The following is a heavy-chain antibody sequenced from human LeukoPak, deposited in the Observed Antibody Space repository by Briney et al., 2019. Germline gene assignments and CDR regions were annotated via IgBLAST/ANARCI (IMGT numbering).Heavy chain of an antibody. Sequence: SETLSLTCTVSGSSISSDYYWGWIRQPPGKGLEWIGNVYRTGSTYYNPSLTSRVIMSIDTSKNKFSLKLSSVTAADTAVYYCARDLSITLIRGVTFDYWGQGALVTVSS. V-gene: IGHV4-38-2*02. CDR2: VYRTGST. CDR3: ARDLSITLIRGVTFDY. J-gene: IGHJ4*02. D-gene: IGHD3-10*01. CDR1: GSSISSDYY.